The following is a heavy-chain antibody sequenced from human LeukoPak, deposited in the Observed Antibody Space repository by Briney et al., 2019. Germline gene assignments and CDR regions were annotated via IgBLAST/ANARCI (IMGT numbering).Heavy chain of an antibody. CDR1: GGSISSSSYY. J-gene: IGHJ5*02. D-gene: IGHD3-3*01. CDR2: IYYSGST. CDR3: ARHPLVNDFWSGLLNWFDP. V-gene: IGHV4-39*01. Sequence: SETLSLTCTVSGGSISSSSYYWGWIRQPPGKGLEWIGSIYYSGSTYYNPSLKSRVTISVDTSKNQFSLKLSSVTAADTAVYYCARHPLVNDFWSGLLNWFDPWGQGTLVTVSS.